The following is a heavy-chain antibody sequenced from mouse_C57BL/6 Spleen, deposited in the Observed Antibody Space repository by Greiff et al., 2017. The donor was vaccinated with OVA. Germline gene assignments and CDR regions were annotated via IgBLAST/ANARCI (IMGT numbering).Heavy chain of an antibody. CDR2: IYPRAGSP. J-gene: IGHJ3*01. V-gene: IGHV1-85*01. Sequence: QVQLQQSGPELVKPGASVKLSCTASGYTFTSSDINWVKQWPGQGLEWIGWIYPRAGSPKYYENFTGKGTLTVDTSSSTAYMEVHSLTSEDSAVYFCATHYYGSSVWFAYWGQGTLVTVSA. CDR3: ATHYYGSSVWFAY. D-gene: IGHD1-1*01. CDR1: GYTFTSSD.